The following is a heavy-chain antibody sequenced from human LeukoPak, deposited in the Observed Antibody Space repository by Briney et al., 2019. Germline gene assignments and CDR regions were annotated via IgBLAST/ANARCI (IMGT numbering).Heavy chain of an antibody. D-gene: IGHD4-17*01. CDR3: AATLTVTMGTTYYGMDV. V-gene: IGHV1-58*01. J-gene: IGHJ6*02. CDR1: GFTFATSA. Sequence: ASVKVSCKASGFTFATSAVQWVRQARGQRLEWIGWIVVGSGHTNYAQKFQERVTITRDMSTSTAYMELSSLRSEDTAVYYCAATLTVTMGTTYYGMDVWGQGTTVTVSS. CDR2: IVVGSGHT.